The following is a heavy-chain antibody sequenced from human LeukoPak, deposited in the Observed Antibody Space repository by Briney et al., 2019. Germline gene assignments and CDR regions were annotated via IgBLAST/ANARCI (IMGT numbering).Heavy chain of an antibody. D-gene: IGHD2-21*02. V-gene: IGHV4-38-2*01. CDR3: ARGSDSQSYYYMDV. CDR2: IYHSGST. J-gene: IGHJ6*03. CDR1: GYSISSGYY. Sequence: SETLSLTCAVSGYSISSGYYWGWIRQPPGKGLEWIGSIYHSGSTFYNPSLKSRVTISADTSKNQFSLTLSSVTAADTAVYYCARGSDSQSYYYMDVWGNGTTVTVSS.